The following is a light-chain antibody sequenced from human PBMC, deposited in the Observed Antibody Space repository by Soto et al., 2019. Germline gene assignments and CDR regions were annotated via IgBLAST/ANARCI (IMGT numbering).Light chain of an antibody. CDR1: QSVSSN. CDR3: QQYNNWPPWT. V-gene: IGKV3-15*01. Sequence: EIVMTQSPATLSVSPGERATLSCRASQSVSSNLAGYQQKPGQAPRPLIYGASTRATGIPARFSGSGSGTEFTLTISSLQSEDFAVYYCQQYNNWPPWTFGQGTKVDIK. CDR2: GAS. J-gene: IGKJ1*01.